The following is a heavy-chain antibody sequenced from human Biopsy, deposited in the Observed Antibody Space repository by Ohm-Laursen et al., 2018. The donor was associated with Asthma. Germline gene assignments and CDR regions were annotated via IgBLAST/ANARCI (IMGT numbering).Heavy chain of an antibody. CDR2: ISFDGSNE. CDR3: AKDERLYYGSDSKYMQPVPLGD. D-gene: IGHD3-10*01. CDR1: GFSFSNFG. V-gene: IGHV3-30*18. Sequence: SLRLSCAASGFSFSNFGMHWVRQAPGKGLEWVAVISFDGSNEDYADSVKGRFTISRDNSKNTLFLEMSSLRVEDTAVYYCAKDERLYYGSDSKYMQPVPLGDWGQGTLVIVSA. J-gene: IGHJ4*02.